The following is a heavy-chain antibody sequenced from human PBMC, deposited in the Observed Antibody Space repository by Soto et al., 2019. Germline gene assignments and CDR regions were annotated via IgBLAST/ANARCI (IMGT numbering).Heavy chain of an antibody. D-gene: IGHD4-17*01. V-gene: IGHV4-31*03. CDR3: SRERGTTVTTEYYFDY. CDR2: IYYSGST. J-gene: IGHJ4*02. CDR1: GGSISSGGYY. Sequence: TLSLTCTVSGGSISSGGYYWRWIRQHPGKGLEWIGYIYYSGSTYYNPSLKSRVTISVDTSKNQFSLKLSSVTAADTAVYYCSRERGTTVTTEYYFDYWGQGTLVTVSS.